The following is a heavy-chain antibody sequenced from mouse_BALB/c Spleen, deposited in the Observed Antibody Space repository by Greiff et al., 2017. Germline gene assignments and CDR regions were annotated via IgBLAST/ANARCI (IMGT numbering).Heavy chain of an antibody. J-gene: IGHJ4*01. V-gene: IGHV5-9-4*01. CDR3: ARDPRAMDY. CDR2: ISSGGSYT. D-gene: IGHD2-10*02. CDR1: GFTFSSYA. Sequence: EVQLQESGGGLVKPGGSLKLSCAASGFTFSSYAMSWVRQSPEKRLEWVAEISSGGSYTYYPDTVTGRFTISRDNAKNTLYLEMSSLRSEDTAMYYCARDPRAMDYWGQGTSVTVSS.